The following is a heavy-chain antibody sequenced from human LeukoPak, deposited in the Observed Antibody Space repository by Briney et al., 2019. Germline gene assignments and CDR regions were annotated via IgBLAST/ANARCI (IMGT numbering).Heavy chain of an antibody. V-gene: IGHV3-30*02. CDR1: GFTFSSYG. CDR2: IRYDGSNK. Sequence: PGGSLRLSCAASGFTFSSYGMHWVRQAPGKGLEWVAFIRYDGSNKYYADSVKGRFTISRDNSKNTLYLQMNSLRAEDTAVNYCAKELSITIFGVVIKYFQHWGQGTLVTVSS. J-gene: IGHJ1*01. CDR3: AKELSITIFGVVIKYFQH. D-gene: IGHD3-3*01.